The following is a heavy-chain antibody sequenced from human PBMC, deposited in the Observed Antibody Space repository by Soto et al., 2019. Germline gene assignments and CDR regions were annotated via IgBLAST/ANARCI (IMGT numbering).Heavy chain of an antibody. J-gene: IGHJ4*02. D-gene: IGHD3-9*01. CDR1: GGSIGSYY. CDR3: ASVIDGLTDYHLPT. CDR2: IYSSGYT. V-gene: IGHV4-59*01. Sequence: QVHLQESGPGLMKPSETLSLTCSVSGGSIGSYYWSWIRQPPGKGLEWIGYIYSSGYTKYNPSLKSRVTISVDTSKNQFSLQLSSVTAADTAVYYCASVIDGLTDYHLPTWGQGTLVTVSS.